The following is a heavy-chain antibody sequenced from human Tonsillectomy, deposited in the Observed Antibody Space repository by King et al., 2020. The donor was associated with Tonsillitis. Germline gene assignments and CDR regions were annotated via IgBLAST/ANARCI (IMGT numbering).Heavy chain of an antibody. CDR1: GFTFNGYG. CDR3: AKDTQYYDFWSGPQESWFDP. J-gene: IGHJ5*02. CDR2: LSYDGSKK. Sequence: VQSGRSLRLSCAASGFTFNGYGMHWVRQAPGKGLEWVALLSYDGSKKYYADFVKGRFTISRDNSKNTLYLQMNSLRAEDTAVYYCAKDTQYYDFWSGPQESWFDPWGQGTLVTVSS. V-gene: IGHV3-30*18. D-gene: IGHD3-3*01.